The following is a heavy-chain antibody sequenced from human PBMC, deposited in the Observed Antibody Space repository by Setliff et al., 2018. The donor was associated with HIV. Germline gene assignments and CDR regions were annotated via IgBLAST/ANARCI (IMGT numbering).Heavy chain of an antibody. J-gene: IGHJ6*03. CDR3: ARVGAATASYYYCYMDV. V-gene: IGHV3-21*01. D-gene: IGHD1-26*01. CDR2: ISSSSSYI. CDR1: GFTFSSYS. Sequence: PGGSLRLSCAASGFTFSSYSMNWVRQAPGKGLEWVSSISSSSSYIYYADSVKGRFTISRDNAKNSLYLQMNSLRAEDTAVYYCARVGAATASYYYCYMDVWGKGTTVTVSS.